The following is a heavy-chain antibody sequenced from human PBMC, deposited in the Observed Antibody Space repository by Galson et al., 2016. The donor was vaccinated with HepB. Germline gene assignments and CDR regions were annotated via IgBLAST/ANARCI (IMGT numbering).Heavy chain of an antibody. CDR2: ISPYNGDT. Sequence: SVKVSCKSSGYSFTSYGFSWVRQAPGQGLEWMGWISPYNGDTNYAQKLQGRVTMTTDTSTSTAYMELRSLRSDDTAVYYCARDGAYGSGSYYFDYWGQGTLVTVSS. CDR1: GYSFTSYG. D-gene: IGHD3-10*01. V-gene: IGHV1-18*01. CDR3: ARDGAYGSGSYYFDY. J-gene: IGHJ4*02.